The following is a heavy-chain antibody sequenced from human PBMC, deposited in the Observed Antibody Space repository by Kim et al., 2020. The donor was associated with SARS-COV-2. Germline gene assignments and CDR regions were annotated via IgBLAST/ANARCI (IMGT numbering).Heavy chain of an antibody. J-gene: IGHJ4*01. CDR2: MSDGGGST. D-gene: IGHD2-15*01. Sequence: GGSLRLSCGASGFSFSTLAMGWVRQAPGKGLEWVAAMSDGGGSTYYADSVKGRFTISRDNSKNTLYLQMNNLRPEDTAEYYCAKDKGEVVTGWYIDYWG. V-gene: IGHV3-23*01. CDR1: GFSFSTLA. CDR3: AKDKGEVVTGWYIDY.